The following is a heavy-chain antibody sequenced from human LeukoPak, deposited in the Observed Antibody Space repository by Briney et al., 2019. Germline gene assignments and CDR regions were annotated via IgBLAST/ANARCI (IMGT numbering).Heavy chain of an antibody. CDR3: ARDLTTVTTPQSMYV. Sequence: SETLSLTCAVYGGSFSGYYWSWIRQPPGKELEWIGEINQSGSTNYNPSPKRRVTISVDTSKNQFSLKLSSLTGADTGVYYCARDLTTVTTPQSMYVCGQGSTVTVSS. CDR1: GGSFSGYY. CDR2: INQSGST. D-gene: IGHD4-17*01. V-gene: IGHV4-34*01. J-gene: IGHJ6*01.